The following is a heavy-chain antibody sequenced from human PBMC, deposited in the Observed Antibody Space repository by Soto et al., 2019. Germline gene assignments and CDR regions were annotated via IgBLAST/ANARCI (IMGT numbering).Heavy chain of an antibody. Sequence: PGGSLRLSCAASGFTFSSYAMSWVRQAPGKGLEWVSAISGSGGSTYYADSVKGRFTVSRDNSKNTLYLQMNSVRAEDTAVYYCAKGPAGGVVIGRGRMGVWGQGTTVTVSS. V-gene: IGHV3-23*01. CDR1: GFTFSSYA. J-gene: IGHJ6*02. CDR3: AKGPAGGVVIGRGRMGV. D-gene: IGHD3-3*01. CDR2: ISGSGGST.